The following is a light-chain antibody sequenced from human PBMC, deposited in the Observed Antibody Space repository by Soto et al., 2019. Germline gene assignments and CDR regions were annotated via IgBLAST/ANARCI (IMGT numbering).Light chain of an antibody. Sequence: EIVLTQSPGTLSLSPGERATLSCRASQSVSSSYLVWYQQKPGQAPRLLIYGASRRATGFPDRFSGSGSGTDFTLTISRLEPEDFAVYYCQQYGSSPPITFGQGTRLEIK. CDR2: GAS. V-gene: IGKV3-20*01. CDR1: QSVSSSY. J-gene: IGKJ5*01. CDR3: QQYGSSPPIT.